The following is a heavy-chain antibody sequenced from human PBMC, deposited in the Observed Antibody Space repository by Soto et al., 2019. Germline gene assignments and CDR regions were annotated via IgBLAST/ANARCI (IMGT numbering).Heavy chain of an antibody. Sequence: SETLSLTFTVSGGSISSYYWSWIRQPPGKGLEWIGYIYYSGSTNYNPSLKSRVTISVDTSKNQFSLKLSSVTAADTAVYYCATDYYYDSSGYYLGYFQHWGQGTLVTVSS. CDR3: ATDYYYDSSGYYLGYFQH. J-gene: IGHJ1*01. D-gene: IGHD3-22*01. V-gene: IGHV4-59*01. CDR1: GGSISSYY. CDR2: IYYSGST.